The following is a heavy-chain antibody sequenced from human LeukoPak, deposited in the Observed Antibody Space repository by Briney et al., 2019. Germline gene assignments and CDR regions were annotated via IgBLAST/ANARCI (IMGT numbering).Heavy chain of an antibody. CDR3: ARALPVSSVRLGAFDY. J-gene: IGHJ4*02. CDR2: IYHSGST. V-gene: IGHV4-38-2*02. CDR1: GYSISSGYY. D-gene: IGHD1-26*01. Sequence: PSETLSLTCTVSGYSISSGYYWGWIRQPPGKGLEWIGSIYHSGSTYYNPSLKSRVTISVDTSKNQFSLRLSSVTAADTAVYYCARALPVSSVRLGAFDYWGQGTLATVSS.